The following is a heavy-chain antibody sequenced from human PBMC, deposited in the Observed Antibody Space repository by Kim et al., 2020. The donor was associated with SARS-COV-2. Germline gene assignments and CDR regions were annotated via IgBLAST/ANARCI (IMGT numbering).Heavy chain of an antibody. V-gene: IGHV4-34*01. D-gene: IGHD4-17*01. CDR1: GGSFSGYY. CDR3: ARGLPYGDYALRY. J-gene: IGHJ4*02. CDR2: INHSGST. Sequence: SETLSLTCAVYGGSFSGYYWSWIRQPPGKGLEWIGEINHSGSTNYNPSLKSRVTISVDTSKNQFSLKLSSVTAADTAVYYCARGLPYGDYALRYWGQGTLVTVSS.